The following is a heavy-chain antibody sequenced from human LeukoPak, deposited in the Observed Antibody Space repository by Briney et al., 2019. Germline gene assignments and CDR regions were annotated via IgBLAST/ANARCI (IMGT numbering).Heavy chain of an antibody. Sequence: ASVKVSCKAAGYTFTGNYMHWVRPAPGQGLEWMGWINPNSGATNYAQKFQGRVTMTRDTSISAAYVEVSGLTSDDTAVYYCARRAVDDLDHWGQGTLVTVSS. CDR1: GYTFTGNY. D-gene: IGHD2-2*01. J-gene: IGHJ4*02. V-gene: IGHV1-2*02. CDR3: ARRAVDDLDH. CDR2: INPNSGAT.